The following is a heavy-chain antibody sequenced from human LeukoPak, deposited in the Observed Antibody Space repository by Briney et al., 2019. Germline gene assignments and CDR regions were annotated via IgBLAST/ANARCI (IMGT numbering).Heavy chain of an antibody. CDR1: GFTFNNYA. V-gene: IGHV3-23*01. CDR2: ISSGGST. D-gene: IGHD3-22*01. Sequence: GGSLRLSCAAAGFTFNNYAMSWVRQAPGKGLKWVSGISSGGSTYYADSVKGRFTISRDNSKNTLYLQMNSLRAEDTAVYYCAKSSYYDSSGFYREYYFDYWGQGTLVPVSS. CDR3: AKSSYYDSSGFYREYYFDY. J-gene: IGHJ4*02.